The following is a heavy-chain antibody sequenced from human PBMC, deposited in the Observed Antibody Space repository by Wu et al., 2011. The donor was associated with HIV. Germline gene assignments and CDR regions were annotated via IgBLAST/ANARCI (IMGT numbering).Heavy chain of an antibody. Sequence: QVQLVQSGAEVKKPGSSVKVSCKASGGTFNNYAISWVRQAPGQGLEWMGGIISIFGTTNYAQKFQGRVTITADKYMSTAYMELSRLRSEDTAVYYCARGPYYDSSGYHLHADYWGQGTLVTVSS. CDR2: IISIFGTT. CDR1: GGTFNNYA. V-gene: IGHV1-69*14. D-gene: IGHD3-22*01. CDR3: ARGPYYDSSGYHLHADY. J-gene: IGHJ4*02.